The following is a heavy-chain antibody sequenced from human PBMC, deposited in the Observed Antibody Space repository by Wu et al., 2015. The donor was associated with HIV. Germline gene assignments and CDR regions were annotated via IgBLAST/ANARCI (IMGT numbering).Heavy chain of an antibody. D-gene: IGHD5-18*01. V-gene: IGHV4-59*08. CDR3: ARHFPHNTATFDY. CDR2: IYYSLTT. Sequence: QVQLQESGPGLVKPSETLALTCTVSGASISTYYWSWIRQTPGKGLEWIGYIYYSLTTEYNPSLKSRLTISVDTSKNQVSLNLNSVTAADTAVYYCARHFPHNTATFDYWGQGELVTVS. CDR1: GASISTYY. J-gene: IGHJ4*02.